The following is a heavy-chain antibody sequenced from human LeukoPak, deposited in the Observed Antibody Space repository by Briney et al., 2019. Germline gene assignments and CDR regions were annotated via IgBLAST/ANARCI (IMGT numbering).Heavy chain of an antibody. CDR2: ISSSDSTI. V-gene: IGHV3-11*04. Sequence: GGSLRLSCAASGFTFSDYYMSWIRQAPGKGLEWVSYISSSDSTIKYTDSVKGRFTISRDNAKNSLFLQMNSLRADDTAVYYCARADCSSTSCYELDYWGQGTLVTVSS. D-gene: IGHD2-2*01. CDR1: GFTFSDYY. CDR3: ARADCSSTSCYELDY. J-gene: IGHJ4*02.